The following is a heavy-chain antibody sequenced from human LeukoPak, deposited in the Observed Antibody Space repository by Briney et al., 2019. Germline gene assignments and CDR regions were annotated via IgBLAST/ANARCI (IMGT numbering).Heavy chain of an antibody. CDR3: ARALGYCSGGSCYQWSYYFDY. Sequence: ASVKVSRKASRYTFTGYYMHWVRQAPGQGLEWMGWINPNSGGTNYAQKFQGRVTMTRDTSISTAYMELSRLGSDDTAVYYCARALGYCSGGSCYQWSYYFDYWGQGTLVTVSS. J-gene: IGHJ4*02. D-gene: IGHD2-15*01. CDR2: INPNSGGT. CDR1: RYTFTGYY. V-gene: IGHV1-2*02.